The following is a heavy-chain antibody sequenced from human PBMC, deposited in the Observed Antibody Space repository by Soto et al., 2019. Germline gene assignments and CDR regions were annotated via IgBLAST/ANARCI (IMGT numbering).Heavy chain of an antibody. D-gene: IGHD3-10*01. CDR3: AKNGDTMVRGVLLDY. J-gene: IGHJ4*02. CDR2: ISYDGSNK. V-gene: IGHV3-30*18. CDR1: GFTFSSYG. Sequence: GGSLRLSCAASGFTFSSYGMHCVRQAPGKGLEWVAVISYDGSNKYYADSVKGRFTISRDNSKNTLYLQMNSLRAEDTAVYYCAKNGDTMVRGVLLDYWGQGTLVTVSS.